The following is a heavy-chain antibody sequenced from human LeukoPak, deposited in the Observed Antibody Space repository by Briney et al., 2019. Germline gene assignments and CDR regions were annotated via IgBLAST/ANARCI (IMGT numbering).Heavy chain of an antibody. Sequence: ASVKVSCKASGYTFTSYAMHWVRQAPGQRLEWMGWINAGNGNTKYSQKFQGRVTITRDTSASTAYVELSSLRSEDTAVYYCARVAGQLYYDSSGYAEFDYWGQGTLVTVSS. CDR2: INAGNGNT. D-gene: IGHD3-22*01. J-gene: IGHJ4*02. V-gene: IGHV1-3*01. CDR1: GYTFTSYA. CDR3: ARVAGQLYYDSSGYAEFDY.